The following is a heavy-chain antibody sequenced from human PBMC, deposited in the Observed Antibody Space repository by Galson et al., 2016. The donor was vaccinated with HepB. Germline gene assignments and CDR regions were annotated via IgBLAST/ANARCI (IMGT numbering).Heavy chain of an antibody. CDR1: GASITRGTYS. CDR3: ARHRGAPGYYFDY. D-gene: IGHD3-10*01. CDR2: IYHSGST. Sequence: TLSLTCTVSGASITRGTYSWTWLRQLPGKGLEWIGYIYHSGSTYYNPSLKSRVTISVDRSKNQFSLNLTSVTAADTAVHYCARHRGAPGYYFDYWGQGTLVTVSS. V-gene: IGHV4-30-2*01. J-gene: IGHJ4*02.